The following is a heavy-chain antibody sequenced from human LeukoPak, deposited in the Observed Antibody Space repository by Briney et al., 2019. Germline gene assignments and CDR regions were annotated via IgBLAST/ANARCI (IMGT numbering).Heavy chain of an antibody. V-gene: IGHV1-18*01. D-gene: IGHD3-16*01. CDR2: ISAYNGNT. CDR3: ARDWGVRRDNWFDP. Sequence: ASVKVSCKASGYTVTSYGISWVRQAPAQGLGWMGWISAYNGNTNYEQQLQGRRTSTTDPSTSTAYMELRSLRSDDTAVYYCARDWGVRRDNWFDPWGQGTLVTVSS. CDR1: GYTVTSYG. J-gene: IGHJ5*02.